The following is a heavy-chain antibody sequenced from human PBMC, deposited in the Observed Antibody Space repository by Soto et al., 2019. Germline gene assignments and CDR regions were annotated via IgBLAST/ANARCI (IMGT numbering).Heavy chain of an antibody. CDR1: GFTFSSYE. CDR2: ISSSDSAI. J-gene: IGHJ3*02. Sequence: GGSLRLSCEASGFTFSSYEMNWVRQAPGKGLEWVPYISSSDSAIYYTDSVKGRFTISRDNAKNSLFLQMNSLRVEDTALYYCAREGMAAGPGDVFDIWGLGTVVTVSS. V-gene: IGHV3-48*03. D-gene: IGHD6-6*01. CDR3: AREGMAAGPGDVFDI.